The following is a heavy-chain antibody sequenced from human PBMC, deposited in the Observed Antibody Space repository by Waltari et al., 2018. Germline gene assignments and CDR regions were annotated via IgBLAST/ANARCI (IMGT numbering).Heavy chain of an antibody. V-gene: IGHV3-74*01. D-gene: IGHD6-19*01. J-gene: IGHJ3*02. CDR3: ARGMGQWLALKAFDI. Sequence: EVQLVESGGGLVQPGGSLRLSCAASGFTFSSYWMHWVRQAPGKGLVWVSRINSDGSSTSYADAVKGRFTISRDNAKNTLYLQMNSLRAEDTAVYYCARGMGQWLALKAFDIWGQGTMVTVSS. CDR1: GFTFSSYW. CDR2: INSDGSST.